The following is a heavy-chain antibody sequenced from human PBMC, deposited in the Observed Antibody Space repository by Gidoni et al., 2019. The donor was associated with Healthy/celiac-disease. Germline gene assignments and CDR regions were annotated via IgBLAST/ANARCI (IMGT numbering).Heavy chain of an antibody. CDR3: ARQARTTYYYDSLDY. CDR1: GFTFSSYS. J-gene: IGHJ4*02. V-gene: IGHV3-48*01. D-gene: IGHD3-22*01. Sequence: EVQLVESGGGLVQPGGSLRLSCAASGFTFSSYSMNWVRQAPGKGLEWVSYISSSSSTIYYADSVKGRFTISRDNAKNSLYLQMNSLRAEDTAVYYCARQARTTYYYDSLDYWGQGTLVTVSS. CDR2: ISSSSSTI.